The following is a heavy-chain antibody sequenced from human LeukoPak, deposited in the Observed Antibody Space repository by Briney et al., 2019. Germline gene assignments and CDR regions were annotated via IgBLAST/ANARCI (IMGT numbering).Heavy chain of an antibody. D-gene: IGHD3-10*01. V-gene: IGHV3-21*01. CDR2: ISTTSSSSYI. CDR1: GFNFSRYA. CDR3: ARVMAGYSYMDV. Sequence: GGSLRLSCAASGFNFSRYAMNWVRQAPGKGQKWHASISTTSSSSYIHYADSMKGRFTISRDNAKSSLYLQMNTLRAEDTAVYYCARVMAGYSYMDVWGKGTTVTVSS. J-gene: IGHJ6*03.